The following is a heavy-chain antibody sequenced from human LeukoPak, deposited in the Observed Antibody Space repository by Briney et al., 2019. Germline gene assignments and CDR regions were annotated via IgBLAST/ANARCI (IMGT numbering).Heavy chain of an antibody. CDR1: GYSISSGYY. J-gene: IGHJ4*02. D-gene: IGHD1-26*01. CDR2: IYHSGST. Sequence: ASETLSLTCTVSGYSISSGYYWGWIRQPPGKGLEWIGSIYHSGSTYYNPSLKSRVTISVDTSKNQFSLKLSSVTAADTAVYYCASLQSRELYVDYWGQGTLVTVSS. CDR3: ASLQSRELYVDY. V-gene: IGHV4-38-2*02.